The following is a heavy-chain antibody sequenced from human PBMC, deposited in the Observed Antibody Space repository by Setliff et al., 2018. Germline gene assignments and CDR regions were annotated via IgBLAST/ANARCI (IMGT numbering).Heavy chain of an antibody. CDR2: IYTSWST. CDR1: GGSISSRTYY. V-gene: IGHV4-61*09. J-gene: IGHJ1*01. D-gene: IGHD1-1*01. CDR3: VREGYSEYFQD. Sequence: LSLTCNVSGGSISSRTYYWSWIRQPAGKGLEWIGHIYTSWSTNYNPSLKSRVTISVDTSKNQLSLTLSSVTAADTAVYYCVREGYSEYFQDWGRGTLVTVSS.